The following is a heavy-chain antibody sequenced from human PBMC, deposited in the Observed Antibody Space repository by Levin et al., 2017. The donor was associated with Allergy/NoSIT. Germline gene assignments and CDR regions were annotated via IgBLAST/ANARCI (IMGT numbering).Heavy chain of an antibody. D-gene: IGHD6-13*01. CDR3: TTYSSSWYYFDY. CDR2: IKNKADGATT. V-gene: IGHV3-15*01. J-gene: IGHJ4*02. Sequence: KPSETLSLTCAASGITFSNAWMSWARQAPGKGLEWVGRIKNKADGATTEYAAPVKGRFTISRDDSKNTLYLQMNSLKTEDTAVYFCTTYSSSWYYFDYWGQGTLVTVSS. CDR1: GITFSNAW.